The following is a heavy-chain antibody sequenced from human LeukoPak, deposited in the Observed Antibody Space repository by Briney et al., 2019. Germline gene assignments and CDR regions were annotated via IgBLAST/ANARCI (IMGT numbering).Heavy chain of an antibody. J-gene: IGHJ3*02. CDR1: GGTFSSYT. CDR3: ATLGIGFWSGRVDAFDI. V-gene: IGHV1-69*02. D-gene: IGHD3-3*01. Sequence: SVKVSCKASGGTFSSYTISWVRQAPGQGREWMGRIIPILGIANYALKFQGRVTITADKSTSTAYMELSSLRSEDTAVYYCATLGIGFWSGRVDAFDIWGQGTMVTVSS. CDR2: IIPILGIA.